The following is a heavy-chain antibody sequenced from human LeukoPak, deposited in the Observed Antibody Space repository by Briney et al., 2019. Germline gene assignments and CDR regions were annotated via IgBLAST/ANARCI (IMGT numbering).Heavy chain of an antibody. CDR2: ISYDGTNK. V-gene: IGHV3-30*04. D-gene: IGHD1/OR15-1a*01. CDR1: GFTFSDYA. CDR3: ALTTIGVVYYFDY. Sequence: PGRSLRLSCAASGFTFSDYAMHWVRQAPGKRLEWVALISYDGTNKYYAESVRGRFTISRDNSQNTLYLYMNSLTGADTSVYYCALTTIGVVYYFDYWGQGTLVTVSS. J-gene: IGHJ4*02.